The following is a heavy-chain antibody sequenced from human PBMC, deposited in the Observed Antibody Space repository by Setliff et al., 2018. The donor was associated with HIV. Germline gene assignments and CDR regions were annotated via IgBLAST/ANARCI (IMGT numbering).Heavy chain of an antibody. CDR3: TMSGANAVFRE. CDR1: GYTFSGYY. J-gene: IGHJ1*01. D-gene: IGHD3-10*02. CDR2: INPNSGGT. V-gene: IGHV1-2*02. Sequence: ASVKVSCKASGYTFSGYYIHWVRQAPGQGLEWMGWINPNSGGTNYAQKFQGRVNMTRDTSITTAYLELSSLRSDDTAVYYCTMSGANAVFREWGQGTLVTVSS.